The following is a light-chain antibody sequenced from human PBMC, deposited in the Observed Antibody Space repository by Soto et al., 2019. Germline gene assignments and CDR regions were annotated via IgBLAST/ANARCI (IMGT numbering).Light chain of an antibody. CDR1: SSDVGNYKY. J-gene: IGLJ1*01. CDR2: EAS. Sequence: QSALTQPASVSGSPGQSITISCTGTSSDVGNYKYVSWYQQHPGKAPKLMIYEASNRPSGVSNRSSGSKSGNTASLTISGLQAEDETDYYCFSYTSSGTYVFGTGTKVTVL. V-gene: IGLV2-14*01. CDR3: FSYTSSGTYV.